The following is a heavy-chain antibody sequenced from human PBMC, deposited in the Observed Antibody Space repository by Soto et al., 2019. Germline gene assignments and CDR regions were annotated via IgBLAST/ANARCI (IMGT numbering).Heavy chain of an antibody. CDR3: ARHPRIFFCSGGICYSWNFDL. D-gene: IGHD2-15*01. CDR1: SDSISSSTYY. V-gene: IGHV4-39*01. CDR2: IYYTGST. Sequence: SETLSLTCTVSSDSISSSTYYWAWIRQPPGEGLEWIGSIYYTGSTYYNPSLKSRVTIFADTSKNQFSLKLSSVTAADTAVYYCARHPRIFFCSGGICYSWNFDLWGRGTLVTVSS. J-gene: IGHJ2*01.